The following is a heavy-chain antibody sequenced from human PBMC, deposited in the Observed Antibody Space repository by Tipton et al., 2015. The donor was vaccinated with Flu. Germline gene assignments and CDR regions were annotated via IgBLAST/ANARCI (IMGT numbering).Heavy chain of an antibody. CDR3: ARLGYDFWSGYSNWFDP. CDR2: MNPNSGNT. D-gene: IGHD3-3*01. Sequence: QVQLVQSGAEVKKPGASVKVSCKASGYTFTSYDINWVRQATGKGLEWMGWMNPNSGNTGYAQKFQGRVTMTRNTSISTAYMELSSLRSEDTAVYYCARLGYDFWSGYSNWFDPWGQGTLVTVSS. CDR1: GYTFTSYD. V-gene: IGHV1-8*01. J-gene: IGHJ5*02.